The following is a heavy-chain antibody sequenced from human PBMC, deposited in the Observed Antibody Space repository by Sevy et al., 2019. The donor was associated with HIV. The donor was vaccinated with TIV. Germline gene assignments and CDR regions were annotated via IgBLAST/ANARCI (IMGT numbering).Heavy chain of an antibody. Sequence: ASVKVSCEASGFNFRSYDIYWVRQAHGQGLEWMGWMNTNTGNTGFAQKFQGRVTMTRNSSISTAYIELSNLRSEDTAVYYCARVSGWHLRYGLDVWGQGTTVTVSS. CDR3: ARVSGWHLRYGLDV. V-gene: IGHV1-8*02. D-gene: IGHD6-19*01. J-gene: IGHJ6*02. CDR1: GFNFRSYD. CDR2: MNTNTGNT.